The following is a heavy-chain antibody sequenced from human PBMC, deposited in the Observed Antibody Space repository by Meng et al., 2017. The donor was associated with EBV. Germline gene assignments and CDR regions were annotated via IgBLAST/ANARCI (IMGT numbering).Heavy chain of an antibody. J-gene: IGHJ4*02. CDR1: VISLPTRVVG. V-gene: IGHV2-5*02. D-gene: IGHD3-10*01. CDR3: AHSKYYSDSGGDWDYFDD. Sequence: NSQDSGTTRLKPTPPLLLTCTFPVISLPTRVVGVGWIRQPPGKALEWLAVIYCDDAKRYSPSLKNRLTITKDTSHTQVVLTMTNMDPVDTATYFCAHSKYYSDSGGDWDYFDDWGQGTLVTVSS. CDR2: IYCDDAK.